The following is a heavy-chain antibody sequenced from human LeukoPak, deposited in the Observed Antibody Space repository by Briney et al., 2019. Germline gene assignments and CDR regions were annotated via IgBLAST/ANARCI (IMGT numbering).Heavy chain of an antibody. CDR1: GGSISSSNW. Sequence: PSETLSLTCAVSGGSISSSNWWSWVRQPPGKGLEWIGEIYHSGSTNYNPSLRSRVTISVDKSKNQFSLKLSFVTAADTAVHYCASRVVPAAMWMGWFDPWGQGTLVTVSS. CDR3: ASRVVPAAMWMGWFDP. V-gene: IGHV4-4*02. J-gene: IGHJ5*02. D-gene: IGHD2-2*01. CDR2: IYHSGST.